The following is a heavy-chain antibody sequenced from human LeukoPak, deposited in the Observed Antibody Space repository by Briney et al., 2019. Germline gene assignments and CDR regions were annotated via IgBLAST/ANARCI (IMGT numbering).Heavy chain of an antibody. CDR2: ISAYNGNT. J-gene: IGHJ4*02. D-gene: IGHD2-15*01. Sequence: ASVKVSCKASGYTFTSYGISWVRQAPGQGLEWMGWISAYNGNTNYAQKLQGRVTMTTDTSTSTAYMELRSLRSDDTAVYYCARELFECCGGSCYSDYWGQGTLVTVSS. CDR3: ARELFECCGGSCYSDY. CDR1: GYTFTSYG. V-gene: IGHV1-18*01.